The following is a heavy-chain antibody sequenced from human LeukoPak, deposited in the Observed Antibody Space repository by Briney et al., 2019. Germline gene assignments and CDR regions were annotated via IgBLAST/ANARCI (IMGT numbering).Heavy chain of an antibody. CDR1: GFTFSSYV. CDR3: AAYCYDSGTSSRGGFYY. V-gene: IGHV3-23*01. Sequence: GGSLRLSCAASGFTFSSYVMSWVRQAPGKGLVWVSVIGSDGRTTSYADSVKGRFTTSRDNSKNTVYLKMDSLRPEDTAVYYCAAYCYDSGTSSRGGFYYWGQEAQFTVSS. D-gene: IGHD3-10*01. J-gene: IGHJ4*02. CDR2: IGSDGRTT.